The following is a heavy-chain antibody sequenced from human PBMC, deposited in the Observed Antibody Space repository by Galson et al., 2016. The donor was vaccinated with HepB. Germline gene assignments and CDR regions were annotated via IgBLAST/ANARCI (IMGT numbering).Heavy chain of an antibody. V-gene: IGHV1-69*13. J-gene: IGHJ4*02. D-gene: IGHD3-16*01. CDR1: GGTFSSFA. Sequence: SVKVSCKASGGTFSSFAVTWVRQAPGQGLEWMGGLLPIFVTPTYAQRFQGTVTITADQSAATAYMLLSSLRSDDTAVYYCATGTVSMIEGGIWLFDSCGQGTLVSVSS. CDR3: ATGTVSMIEGGIWLFDS. CDR2: LLPIFVTP.